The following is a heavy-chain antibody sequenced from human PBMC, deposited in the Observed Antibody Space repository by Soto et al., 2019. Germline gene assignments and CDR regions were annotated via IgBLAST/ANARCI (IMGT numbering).Heavy chain of an antibody. D-gene: IGHD2-21*01. V-gene: IGHV1-18*04. CDR1: SYTFTSYG. Sequence: ASVKVSCKASSYTFTSYGVSWVRQAPGQGLEWMGWINAYNGNTHYAQKFQGRVTMTTDTSTSTAYMELRSLTSDDTAVYHCAILQIVGATYTFDYWGQGTQVTVSS. J-gene: IGHJ4*02. CDR2: INAYNGNT. CDR3: AILQIVGATYTFDY.